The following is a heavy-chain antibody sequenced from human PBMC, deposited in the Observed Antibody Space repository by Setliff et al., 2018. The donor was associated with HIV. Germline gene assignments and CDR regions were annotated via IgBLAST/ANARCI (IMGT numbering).Heavy chain of an antibody. J-gene: IGHJ6*03. CDR2: INPTVGST. CDR3: AREGYSGSYFNYYYYLDV. D-gene: IGHD1-26*01. CDR1: GYTFTNYY. V-gene: IGHV1-46*01. Sequence: GASVKVSCKASGYTFTNYYIHGVRQAPGQGLDGMGIINPTVGSTTYEQKFQGRVTMTTDTATRTVYMELRSLRSDDTAVYYCAREGYSGSYFNYYYYLDVWGKGTTVTVSS.